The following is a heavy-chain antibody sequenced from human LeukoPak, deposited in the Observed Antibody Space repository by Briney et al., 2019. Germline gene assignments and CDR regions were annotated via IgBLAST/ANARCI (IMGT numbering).Heavy chain of an antibody. V-gene: IGHV3-53*01. D-gene: IGHD3-10*01. CDR1: GFTVSSNY. CDR2: IYSGGST. J-gene: IGHJ4*02. Sequence: GGSLRLSCAASGFTVSSNYMSWVRQAPGKGLEWVSVIYSGGSTYYADSVKGRFTISRDNSKNTLYLQMNSLRAEDTAVYYCARERGGAGQYYSDYWGQGTLVTVS. CDR3: ARERGGAGQYYSDY.